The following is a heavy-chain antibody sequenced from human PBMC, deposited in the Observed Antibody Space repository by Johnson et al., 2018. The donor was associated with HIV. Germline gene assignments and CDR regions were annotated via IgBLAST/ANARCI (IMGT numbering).Heavy chain of an antibody. CDR2: ISYDGSNK. V-gene: IGHV3-30*03. Sequence: QVQLVESGGGLVKPGGSPRLSCADSGFTFSDHYMAWIRQAPGKGLEWVAIISYDGSNKYYADSVKGRFTLSRDNSKNTLYLQRNSLRAEDTAVYYCATELLRTEHDVFDIWGQGTMVTVSS. D-gene: IGHD3-10*01. CDR3: ATELLRTEHDVFDI. CDR1: GFTFSDHY. J-gene: IGHJ3*02.